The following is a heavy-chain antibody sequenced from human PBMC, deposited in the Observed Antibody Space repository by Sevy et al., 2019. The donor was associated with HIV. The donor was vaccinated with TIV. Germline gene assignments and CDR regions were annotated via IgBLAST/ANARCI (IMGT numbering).Heavy chain of an antibody. V-gene: IGHV3-30*18. J-gene: IGHJ3*02. CDR3: AKSEREQWLYDAFDI. CDR2: ISYDGSNK. D-gene: IGHD6-19*01. CDR1: GFTFSSYG. Sequence: GGSLRLSCAASGFTFSSYGMHWVRQAPGKGLEWVAVISYDGSNKYYADSVKGRFTISRDNSKNTLYLRMNSLRAEDTAVYYCAKSEREQWLYDAFDIWGQGTMVTVSS.